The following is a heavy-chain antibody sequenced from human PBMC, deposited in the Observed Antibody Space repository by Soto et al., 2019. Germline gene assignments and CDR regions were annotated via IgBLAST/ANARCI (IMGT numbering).Heavy chain of an antibody. J-gene: IGHJ5*02. CDR1: ADSISIDDYY. V-gene: IGHV4-30-4*01. D-gene: IGHD5-18*01. Sequence: SATLSLTCTVSADSISIDDYYWNWIRQPPGKGLEWIGYVYYSGSTYYNPSLKSRITISLDTPKSQFSLKLNSVTAAETAVYYCERELSGYSHGTGEVSWGQGTRVTVSS. CDR3: ERELSGYSHGTGEVS. CDR2: VYYSGST.